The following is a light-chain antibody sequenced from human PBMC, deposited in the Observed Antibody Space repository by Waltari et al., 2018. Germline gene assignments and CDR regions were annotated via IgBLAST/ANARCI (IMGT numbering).Light chain of an antibody. CDR1: QSVSSY. Sequence: ELVFTQSPATLSLSPGESATLSCRASQSVSSYLAWYQQKPGQAPRLLISDASNRATGIPARFSGSGSGTDFTLTISSLEPEDFAVYYCQQRSNWPLTFGGGTKVEIK. V-gene: IGKV3-11*01. CDR3: QQRSNWPLT. CDR2: DAS. J-gene: IGKJ4*01.